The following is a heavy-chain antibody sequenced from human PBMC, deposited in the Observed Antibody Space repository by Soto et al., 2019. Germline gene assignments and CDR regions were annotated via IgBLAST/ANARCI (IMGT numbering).Heavy chain of an antibody. V-gene: IGHV1-18*01. CDR2: ISTYSGDT. CDR3: AFRQGHTTSENWCDH. J-gene: IGHJ5*02. Sequence: QVHLVQSGVEVKTPGASVKVSCQASGYTFFTYDISWVRQAPGQGLEWMGWISTYSGDTKYAEKFQGRVTMTTGTTRTTAYLDLGSMRSDDTAVYYCAFRQGHTTSENWCDHWGQGTLVTVSS. D-gene: IGHD1-1*01. CDR1: GYTFFTYD.